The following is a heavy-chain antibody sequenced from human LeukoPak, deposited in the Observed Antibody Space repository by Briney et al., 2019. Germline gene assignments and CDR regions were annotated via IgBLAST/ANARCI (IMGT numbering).Heavy chain of an antibody. V-gene: IGHV3-23*01. J-gene: IGHJ4*02. CDR2: ISASGVST. D-gene: IGHD1-26*01. CDR1: GFTFSSYA. Sequence: GGSLRLSCAASGFTFSSYAMSWVRQAPGKGLEWVSAISASGVSTYYADSVKGRFTISRDYSKNTLYLQMNGLRAEDTAVYYCAKDRRSGSYSTLDYWGQGTLVTVSS. CDR3: AKDRRSGSYSTLDY.